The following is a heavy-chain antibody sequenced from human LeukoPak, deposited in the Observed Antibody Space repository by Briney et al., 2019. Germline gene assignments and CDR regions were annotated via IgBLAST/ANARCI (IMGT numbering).Heavy chain of an antibody. CDR2: IKQDGSEK. J-gene: IGHJ6*03. CDR1: GFTFSTYS. V-gene: IGHV3-7*01. D-gene: IGHD5-12*01. Sequence: GGSLRLSCAASGFTFSTYSMNWVRQAPGKGLEWVANIKQDGSEKYYVDSVKGRFTISRDNAKNSLYLQMNSLRAEDTAVYYCARDEIVATTKANYYYYMDVWGKGTTVTISS. CDR3: ARDEIVATTKANYYYYMDV.